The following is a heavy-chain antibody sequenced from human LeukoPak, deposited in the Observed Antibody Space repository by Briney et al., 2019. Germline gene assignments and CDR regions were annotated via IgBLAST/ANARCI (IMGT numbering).Heavy chain of an antibody. CDR2: IYHSGST. Sequence: SQTLSLTCTVSGGSISSGGYYWSWIRQPPGKGLEWIGYIYHSGSTYYNPSLKSRVTISVDTSKNQFSLKLSSVTAADTAVYYCARAYYPPSIFGVVIPHNWFDPWGQGTLVTVSS. CDR1: GGSISSGGYY. CDR3: ARAYYPPSIFGVVIPHNWFDP. V-gene: IGHV4-30-2*01. J-gene: IGHJ5*02. D-gene: IGHD3-3*01.